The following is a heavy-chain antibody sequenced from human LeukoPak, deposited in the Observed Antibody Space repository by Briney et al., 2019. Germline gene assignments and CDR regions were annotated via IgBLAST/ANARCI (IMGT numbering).Heavy chain of an antibody. V-gene: IGHV3-48*01. Sequence: PGGSLRLSCAASGFTFSSYSMNWVRQAPGKGLEWLSYISISSSNIYYADSVKGRFTISRDNAKNSLYLQMNGLRAEDTAVYYCARDLIRLYYYDSSGSDPDYWGQGTLVTVSS. CDR2: ISISSSNI. J-gene: IGHJ4*02. CDR1: GFTFSSYS. D-gene: IGHD3-22*01. CDR3: ARDLIRLYYYDSSGSDPDY.